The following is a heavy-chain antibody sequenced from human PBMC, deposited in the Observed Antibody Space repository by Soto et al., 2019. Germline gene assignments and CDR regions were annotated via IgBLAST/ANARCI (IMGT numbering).Heavy chain of an antibody. CDR3: ARQSISMVRVNYYGMDV. CDR1: GGSISSSSYY. J-gene: IGHJ6*02. V-gene: IGHV4-39*01. D-gene: IGHD3-10*01. Sequence: SETLSLTCTVSGGSISSSSYYWGWIRQPPGKGLEWIGSIYYSGSTYYNLSLKSRVTISVDTSKNQFSLKLSSVTAADTAVYYCARQSISMVRVNYYGMDVWGQGTTVTVSS. CDR2: IYYSGST.